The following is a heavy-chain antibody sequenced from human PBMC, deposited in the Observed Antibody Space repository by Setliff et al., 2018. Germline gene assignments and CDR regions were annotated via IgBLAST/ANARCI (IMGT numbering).Heavy chain of an antibody. CDR3: ARERMYYNFWSGYSDY. J-gene: IGHJ4*02. CDR1: GGSISSSNW. V-gene: IGHV4-4*02. D-gene: IGHD3-3*01. Sequence: PSETLSLTCAVSGGSISSSNWWSWVRQPPGKGLEWIGSIYYSGSTYYNPSLKSRVTISVDTSKNQFSLKLSSVTAADTAVYYCARERMYYNFWSGYSDYWGQGTLVTVSS. CDR2: IYYSGST.